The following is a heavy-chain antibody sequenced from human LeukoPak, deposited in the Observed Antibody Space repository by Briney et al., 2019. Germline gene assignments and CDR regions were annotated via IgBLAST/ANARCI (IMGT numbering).Heavy chain of an antibody. Sequence: ASVRVSCKASGGTFSSYAISWVRQAPGQGLEGMGRIIPILGIANYAQKFQGRVTITADKSTSTDYMELSSLRSEDTAVYYCGRGGGDEGAGGGVDYWGQGTLVTVSS. J-gene: IGHJ4*02. D-gene: IGHD3-10*01. V-gene: IGHV1-69*04. CDR1: GGTFSSYA. CDR3: GRGGGDEGAGGGVDY. CDR2: IIPILGIA.